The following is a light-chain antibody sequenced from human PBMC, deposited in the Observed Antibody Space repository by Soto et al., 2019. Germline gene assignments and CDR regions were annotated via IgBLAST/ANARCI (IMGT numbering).Light chain of an antibody. CDR1: QSFSTSF. CDR2: GAF. CDR3: QQYGNSIPIT. V-gene: IGKV3-20*01. Sequence: EVVLTQSPGTLSLSPGERATLSCRASQSFSTSFLAWYQQKPGQAPRLLIYGAFSRATGIPDRFSGSGSGADFTLTISRLEPEDFAVYYCQQYGNSIPITFGQGTRLEIK. J-gene: IGKJ5*01.